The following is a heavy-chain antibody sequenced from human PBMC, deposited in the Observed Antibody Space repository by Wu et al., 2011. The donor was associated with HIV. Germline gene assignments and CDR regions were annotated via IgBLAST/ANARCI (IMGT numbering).Heavy chain of an antibody. Sequence: QVQLVQSGAEVKKPGSSVKVSCKASGGTFRSYGISWVRQAPGQGLEWMGGIIPIFGTTNYAQKFQGRVTITADKSTSTAYMELSSLRSEDTAVYYCARDGGVAGYGSGSYYSLDYWGQGTLVTVSS. V-gene: IGHV1-69*14. CDR3: ARDGGVAGYGSGSYYSLDY. CDR1: GGTFRSYG. D-gene: IGHD3-10*01. J-gene: IGHJ4*02. CDR2: IIPIFGTT.